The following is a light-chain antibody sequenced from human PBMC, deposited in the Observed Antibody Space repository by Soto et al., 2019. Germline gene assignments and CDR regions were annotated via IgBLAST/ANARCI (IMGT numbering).Light chain of an antibody. V-gene: IGKV3-20*01. CDR3: QQYDGSLYT. Sequence: EIVLTQSPGTLSLSPGERATLFCRASESVISSYLAWYQQKPGQAPRLLIYGASSRATGIPDRFSGSGSGTDVTLTISRLEPEDSAVYYCQQYDGSLYTFGQGTKLEI. J-gene: IGKJ2*01. CDR1: ESVISSY. CDR2: GAS.